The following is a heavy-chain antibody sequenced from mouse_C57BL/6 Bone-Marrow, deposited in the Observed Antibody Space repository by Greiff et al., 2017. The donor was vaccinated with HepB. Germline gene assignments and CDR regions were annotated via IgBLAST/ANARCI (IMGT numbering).Heavy chain of an antibody. CDR2: ISSGGSYT. V-gene: IGHV5-6*01. D-gene: IGHD1-1*01. CDR3: ARLPNYYGSSYDYFDY. Sequence: DVQLVESGGDLVKPGGSLKLSCAASGFTFSSYGMSWVRQTPDKRLEWVATISSGGSYTYYPDSVKGRFTISRDNAKNTLYLQMSSLKSEDTAMYYCARLPNYYGSSYDYFDYWGQGTTLTVSS. CDR1: GFTFSSYG. J-gene: IGHJ2*01.